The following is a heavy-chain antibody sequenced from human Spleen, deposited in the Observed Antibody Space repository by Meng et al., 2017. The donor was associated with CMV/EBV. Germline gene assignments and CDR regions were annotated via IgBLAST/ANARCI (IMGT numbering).Heavy chain of an antibody. Sequence: DAGPGLVKPSQTLPLTCTVSGGSISSGDYYWSWIRQPPGKGLEWIGYIYYSGSTYYNPSLKSRVTISVDTSKNQFSLKLSSVTAADTAVYYCARGGGITMVRGVRHFDYWGQGTLVTVSS. V-gene: IGHV4-30-4*08. J-gene: IGHJ4*02. D-gene: IGHD3-10*01. CDR2: IYYSGST. CDR3: ARGGGITMVRGVRHFDY. CDR1: GGSISSGDYY.